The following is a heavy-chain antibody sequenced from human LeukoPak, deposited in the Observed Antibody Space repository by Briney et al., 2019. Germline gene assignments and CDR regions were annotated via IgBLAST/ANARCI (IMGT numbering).Heavy chain of an antibody. D-gene: IGHD4-17*01. CDR2: IYSGGST. J-gene: IGHJ4*02. CDR3: ARGIDYAEGF. Sequence: PGRSLRLSCAASGFTFDDYAMHWVRQAPGKGLEWVSIIYSGGSTFSADSVKGRFTVSRDDSKNTLFLQMNSLRLEDTAVYYCARGIDYAEGFWGQGTLVTVSS. V-gene: IGHV3-66*02. CDR1: GFTFDDYA.